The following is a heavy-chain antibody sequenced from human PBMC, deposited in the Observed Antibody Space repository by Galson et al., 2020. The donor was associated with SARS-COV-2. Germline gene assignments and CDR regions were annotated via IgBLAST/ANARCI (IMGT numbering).Heavy chain of an antibody. J-gene: IGHJ1*01. CDR3: AGSIVGATTTEYFQH. Sequence: GGSLRLSCAASGFTVSSNYMSWVRQAPGKGLEWVSVIYSGGSTYYADSVKGRFTICRHNSKNTLYLQMNSLRAEDTAVYYCAGSIVGATTTEYFQHWGQGTLVTVSS. CDR1: GFTVSSNY. V-gene: IGHV3-53*04. D-gene: IGHD1-26*01. CDR2: IYSGGST.